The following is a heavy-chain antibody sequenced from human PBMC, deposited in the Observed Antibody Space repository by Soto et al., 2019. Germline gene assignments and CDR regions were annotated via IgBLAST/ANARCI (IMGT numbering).Heavy chain of an antibody. Sequence: SETLSLTCTVSGGSISSGGYYWSWIRQHPGKGLEWIGYIYYSGSTYYNPSLKSRVTISVDTSKNQFSLKLSSVTAADTAVYYCARFGEDQYYYYYMDVWGKGTTVT. CDR3: ARFGEDQYYYYYMDV. J-gene: IGHJ6*03. V-gene: IGHV4-31*03. CDR2: IYYSGST. D-gene: IGHD3-10*01. CDR1: GGSISSGGYY.